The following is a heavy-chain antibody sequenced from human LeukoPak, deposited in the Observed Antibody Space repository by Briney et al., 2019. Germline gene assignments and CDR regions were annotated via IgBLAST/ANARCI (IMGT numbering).Heavy chain of an antibody. CDR3: ARQSVVGATTSPEHPPDH. D-gene: IGHD1-26*01. Sequence: GESLKISCKGSGFQFTSYWIAWVRQMPGRGLEWMGSVYPDDSDTRYSPSFQGQVTFSADKSISTAYLQWSSLRASDTAMYYCARQSVVGATTSPEHPPDHWGQGTLVTVSS. J-gene: IGHJ4*02. V-gene: IGHV5-51*01. CDR1: GFQFTSYW. CDR2: VYPDDSDT.